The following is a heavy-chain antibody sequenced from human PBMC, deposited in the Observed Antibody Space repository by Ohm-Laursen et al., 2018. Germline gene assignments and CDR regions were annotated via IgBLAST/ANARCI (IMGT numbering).Heavy chain of an antibody. Sequence: SLRLSCTASGFTFSSYWMSWVRQAPGKGLEWVANIKQDGSEKYYVDSVKGRFTISRDNAKNSLYLQMNSLRAEDTAVYYCARGIVATLGTYYFDYWGQGTLVTVSS. J-gene: IGHJ4*02. CDR2: IKQDGSEK. CDR1: GFTFSSYW. CDR3: ARGIVATLGTYYFDY. D-gene: IGHD5-12*01. V-gene: IGHV3-7*01.